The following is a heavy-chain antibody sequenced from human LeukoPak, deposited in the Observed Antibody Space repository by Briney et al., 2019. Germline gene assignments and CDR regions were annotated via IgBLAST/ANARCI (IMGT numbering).Heavy chain of an antibody. V-gene: IGHV1-8*01. Sequence: ASVKVSCKASGYTFTSYDINWVRQATGQGLEWMGWMNPNSGNTGYAQKFQGRVTMTRNTSISTAYMELSSLRSEDTAVYYCARGQTGYSSSWYGFFDYWGQGTLVTVSS. CDR3: ARGQTGYSSSWYGFFDY. D-gene: IGHD6-13*01. J-gene: IGHJ4*02. CDR1: GYTFTSYD. CDR2: MNPNSGNT.